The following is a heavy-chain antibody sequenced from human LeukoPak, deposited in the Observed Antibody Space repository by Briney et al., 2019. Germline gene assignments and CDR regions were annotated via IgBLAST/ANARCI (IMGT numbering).Heavy chain of an antibody. Sequence: GASVKVSCKASGYTFTSYDINWVRQATGQGLEWMGWMNPNSGNTGYAQKFQGRVTITRNTSISTAYMEQSSLRSEDTAVYYCARGRRGMVRGVIITSYYYMDVWGKGTTVTVSS. CDR1: GYTFTSYD. CDR2: MNPNSGNT. CDR3: ARGRRGMVRGVIITSYYYMDV. V-gene: IGHV1-8*03. J-gene: IGHJ6*03. D-gene: IGHD3-10*01.